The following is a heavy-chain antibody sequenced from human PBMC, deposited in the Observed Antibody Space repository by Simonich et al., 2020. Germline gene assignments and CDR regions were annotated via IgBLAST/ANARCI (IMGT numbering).Heavy chain of an antibody. D-gene: IGHD1-1*01. CDR2: INHSGST. V-gene: IGHV4-34*01. J-gene: IGHJ6*02. Sequence: QVQLQQWGAGLLKPSETLSLTCAVYGGSFSGYYWSWIRQPPGKGLEWIGEINHSGSTNYTPSLKSRVTISVDTSKNQFSRKLSSVTAADTAVYYCARHRLVDGTTGTTGVDYYYGMDVWGQGTTVTVSS. CDR1: GGSFSGYY. CDR3: ARHRLVDGTTGTTGVDYYYGMDV.